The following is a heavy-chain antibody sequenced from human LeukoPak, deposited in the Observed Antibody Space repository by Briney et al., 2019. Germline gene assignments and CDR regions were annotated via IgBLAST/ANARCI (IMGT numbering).Heavy chain of an antibody. CDR3: AKDITVHGAGGVFDY. V-gene: IGHV3-15*01. CDR1: GFTFSNAW. D-gene: IGHD4/OR15-4a*01. Sequence: PGGSLRLSCAASGFTFSNAWMSWVRQAPGKGLEWVGRIKSKTDGWTRDYAAAVKGRFTISRDYSKNTLYLQMNSLKTEDTAVYYCAKDITVHGAGGVFDYWGQGALVTVSS. J-gene: IGHJ4*02. CDR2: IKSKTDGWTR.